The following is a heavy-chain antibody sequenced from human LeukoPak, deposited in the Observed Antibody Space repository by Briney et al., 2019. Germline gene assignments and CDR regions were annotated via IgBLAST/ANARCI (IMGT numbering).Heavy chain of an antibody. CDR2: ISHNGDT. CDR1: GDSISHDL. J-gene: IGHJ3*02. V-gene: IGHV4-59*01. Sequence: ETLSLTCTVSGDSISHDLWSWIRQPPGTGLEWIGYISHNGDTNYNTSLKSRVTISIDTSKKQFSLKLSSVTAADTAVYYCARGGTMVRKVCAFDIWGQGTMVTVSS. D-gene: IGHD3-10*01. CDR3: ARGGTMVRKVCAFDI.